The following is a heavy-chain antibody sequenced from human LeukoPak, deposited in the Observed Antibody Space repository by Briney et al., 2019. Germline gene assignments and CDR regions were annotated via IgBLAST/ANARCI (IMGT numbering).Heavy chain of an antibody. CDR3: ARVPTTRGWFDP. Sequence: GASVKVSCKASGYTFTGCYMHWVRQAPGQGLEWMGWINPNSGGTNYAQKFQGRVTMTRDTSISTAYMELSRLRSDDTAVYYCARVPTTRGWFDPWGQGTLVTVSS. CDR2: INPNSGGT. D-gene: IGHD1-14*01. CDR1: GYTFTGCY. V-gene: IGHV1-2*02. J-gene: IGHJ5*02.